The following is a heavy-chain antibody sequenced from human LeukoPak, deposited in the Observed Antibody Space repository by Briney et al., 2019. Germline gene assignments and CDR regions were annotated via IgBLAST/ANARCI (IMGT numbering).Heavy chain of an antibody. D-gene: IGHD2-21*01. Sequence: VGSLRLSCAPSGFTFSSYLMHWVRQAPGKGLVWVSRTNIAGSSTTYAYSLKGRFTISRDNPKNTMYLQMNSLRAEDTAVYYCARLNSSDLRAFDYWGQGTLVSVSS. CDR3: ARLNSSDLRAFDY. V-gene: IGHV3-74*01. CDR1: GFTFSSYL. J-gene: IGHJ4*02. CDR2: TNIAGSST.